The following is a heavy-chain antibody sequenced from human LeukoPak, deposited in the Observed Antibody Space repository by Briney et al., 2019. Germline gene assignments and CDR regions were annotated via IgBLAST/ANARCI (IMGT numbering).Heavy chain of an antibody. CDR1: GYSFTSYW. J-gene: IGHJ4*02. CDR2: IYPGDSDT. Sequence: GESLKISCKGSGYSFTSYWIGWVRQMPGKGLEWMGIIYPGDSDTRYSPSFQGQVTISADKSISTAYLQWSSLKASDTAMYYCARRERALWFGELLSYDYWGQGTLVTVSS. D-gene: IGHD3-10*01. CDR3: ARRERALWFGELLSYDY. V-gene: IGHV5-51*01.